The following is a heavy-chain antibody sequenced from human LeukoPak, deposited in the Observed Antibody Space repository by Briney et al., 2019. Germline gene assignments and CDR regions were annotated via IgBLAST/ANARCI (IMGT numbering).Heavy chain of an antibody. Sequence: GGSLRLSCAASGFTFSSYAMHWVRQAPGKGLEGVAFIRDDGTNEYYTDSVKGRFTISRDNSKSTLYLQMNSLRPDDTAVYYCAKGQERSFLASWGQGTLVTVSS. CDR1: GFTFSSYA. J-gene: IGHJ4*02. CDR3: AKGQERSFLAS. CDR2: IRDDGTNE. D-gene: IGHD6-19*01. V-gene: IGHV3-30*02.